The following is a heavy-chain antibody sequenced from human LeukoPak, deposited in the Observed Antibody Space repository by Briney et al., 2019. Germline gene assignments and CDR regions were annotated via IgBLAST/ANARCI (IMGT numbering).Heavy chain of an antibody. CDR2: INHSGST. Sequence: PSETLSLTCAVYGGSFSGYYWSWIRQPPGKGLEWIGEINHSGSTNYNPSLKSRVTISVDTSKNQFSLKLSSVTAADTAVYYCARGVRWLLTATRWDYWGQGTLVTVSS. J-gene: IGHJ4*02. CDR3: ARGVRWLLTATRWDY. V-gene: IGHV4-34*01. CDR1: GGSFSGYY. D-gene: IGHD3-22*01.